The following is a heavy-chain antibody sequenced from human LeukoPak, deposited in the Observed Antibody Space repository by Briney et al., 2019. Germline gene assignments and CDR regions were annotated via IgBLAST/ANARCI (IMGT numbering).Heavy chain of an antibody. J-gene: IGHJ4*02. CDR3: AREEQWLFDY. D-gene: IGHD6-19*01. V-gene: IGHV1-69*01. CDR1: GYSFTSYG. CDR2: IIPIFGTA. Sequence: XXXXGYSFTSYGISWVRQAPGQGLEWMGGIIPIFGTANYAQKFQGRVTITADESTSTAYMGLSSLRSEDTAVYYCAREEQWLFDYWGQGTLVTVSS.